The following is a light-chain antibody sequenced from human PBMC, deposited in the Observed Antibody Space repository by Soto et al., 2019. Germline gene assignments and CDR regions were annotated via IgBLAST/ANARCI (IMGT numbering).Light chain of an antibody. CDR2: HVS. V-gene: IGLV2-14*03. CDR1: SSDVGGYNY. J-gene: IGLJ1*01. Sequence: QSVLTQPASVSGSPGQSITISCTGTSSDVGGYNYVSWYQQHPGDAPKLMIYHVSNRPSGVSNRFSGSKSGNTASLTISGLQAEDEADYYCSPYTSSTAYIFGPGTKLTVL. CDR3: SPYTSSTAYI.